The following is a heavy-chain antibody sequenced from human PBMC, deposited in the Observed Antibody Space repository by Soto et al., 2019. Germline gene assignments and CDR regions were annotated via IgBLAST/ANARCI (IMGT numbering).Heavy chain of an antibody. J-gene: IGHJ2*01. V-gene: IGHV3-23*01. Sequence: GGSLRLSCAASGFTFSNDAMSWVRQVPGKGLEWVSGINDSGGSTYYADAVKGRFTISRDNSKNTLYLQMNSLKAEDTAVYYCAKCPTYYDTSGFYYVYWYFDLWGRGTLVTVSS. CDR2: INDSGGST. CDR1: GFTFSNDA. CDR3: AKCPTYYDTSGFYYVYWYFDL. D-gene: IGHD3-22*01.